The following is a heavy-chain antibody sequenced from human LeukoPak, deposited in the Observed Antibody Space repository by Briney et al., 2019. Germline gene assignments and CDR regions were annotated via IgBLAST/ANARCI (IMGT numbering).Heavy chain of an antibody. V-gene: IGHV3-23*01. J-gene: IGHJ4*02. Sequence: GGSLRLSCAASGFTFSSYAMSWVRQAPGKGLEWVSAISGSGGSTYYADSVKGRFTISRDNSQTTLYLQMNSLRAEDTAVYYCAKDPRWGIVVDEPKHYFDYWGQGTLVTVSS. CDR1: GFTFSSYA. CDR3: AKDPRWGIVVDEPKHYFDY. D-gene: IGHD2-2*01. CDR2: ISGSGGST.